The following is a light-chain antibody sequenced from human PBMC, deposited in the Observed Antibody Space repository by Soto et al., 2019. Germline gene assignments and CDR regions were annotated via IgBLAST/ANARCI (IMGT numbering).Light chain of an antibody. CDR2: VAS. J-gene: IGKJ2*01. V-gene: IGKV3-20*01. CDR3: QQYGSSPQYT. CDR1: QSVSSNY. Sequence: EIVLTQSPGTLSLSPGERATLSCRASQSVSSNYLAGYQQKPGQAPRLLIYVASSRATGIPDRFSGSGSGTYFTLTISRLEPEEYAVYYCQQYGSSPQYTFGQGTKLEIK.